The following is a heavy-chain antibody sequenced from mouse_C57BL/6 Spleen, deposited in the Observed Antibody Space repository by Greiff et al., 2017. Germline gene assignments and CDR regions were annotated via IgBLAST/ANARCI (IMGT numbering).Heavy chain of an antibody. D-gene: IGHD2-3*01. V-gene: IGHV1-82*01. CDR3: ASPLIYDGYYDFDY. CDR2: IYPGDGDT. CDR1: GYAFSSSW. J-gene: IGHJ2*01. Sequence: VQLQESGPELVKPGASVKISCQASGYAFSSSWMNWVKQRPGKGLELIGRIYPGDGDTNYHWEFKGKATLTADKSPSPAYMQLSSLTSEDSAVYFCASPLIYDGYYDFDYWGQGTTLTVSS.